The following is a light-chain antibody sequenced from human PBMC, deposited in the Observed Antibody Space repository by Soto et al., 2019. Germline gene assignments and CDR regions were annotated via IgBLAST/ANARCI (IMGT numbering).Light chain of an antibody. CDR3: QQGYSNPWT. CDR1: QGISSW. Sequence: DIQMTQSPSSVSASVGDRVTITCRASQGISSWLAWYQQKPGKAPKPLIYAASNLQSGVPSRFSGRGSGTDFTLTVESLQPEDFATYYCQQGYSNPWTFGQGTKGDIK. J-gene: IGKJ1*01. CDR2: AAS. V-gene: IGKV1-12*01.